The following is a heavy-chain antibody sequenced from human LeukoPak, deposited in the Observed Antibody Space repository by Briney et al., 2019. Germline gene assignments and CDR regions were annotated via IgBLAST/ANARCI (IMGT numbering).Heavy chain of an antibody. CDR1: EFTFSSYN. J-gene: IGHJ4*02. D-gene: IGHD3-3*01. Sequence: GGSLRLSCAASEFTFSSYNMNWVRQAPGKGLEWVAVISYDGSNKYYADSVKGRFTISRDNSKNTLYLQMNSLRAEDTAVYYCARDLGITIFGVVIAPPDYWGQGTLVTVSS. CDR2: ISYDGSNK. CDR3: ARDLGITIFGVVIAPPDY. V-gene: IGHV3-30*03.